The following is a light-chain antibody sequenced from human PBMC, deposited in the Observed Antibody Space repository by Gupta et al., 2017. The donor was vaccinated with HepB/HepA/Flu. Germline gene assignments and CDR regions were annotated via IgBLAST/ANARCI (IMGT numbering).Light chain of an antibody. Sequence: DIGMTPTPLSLPVTLGQPASISCRSSQSLVHSNGNTYLSWLQQRPGQPPRVLIYKVSNRYSAVPDRFSGSGAGTDFTLYISRVESEDVGVYYCMQGTQFPRTFGQGTKVEIK. CDR1: QSLVHSNGNTY. J-gene: IGKJ1*01. CDR2: KVS. V-gene: IGKV2-24*01. CDR3: MQGTQFPRT.